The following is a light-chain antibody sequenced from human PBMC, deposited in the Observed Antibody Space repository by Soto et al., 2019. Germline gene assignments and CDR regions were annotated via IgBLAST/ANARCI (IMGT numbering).Light chain of an antibody. CDR3: EHRRTSRTYP. Sequence: IVWTQAPASLCLALGGRCTLSCRASQSVSSYLAGYQQKPGQAPRLLIYEASNRATGIPARFSGSQSTTDYTLPLTRLAPADFAPYYCEHRRTSRTYPFGQGTKVDIK. CDR1: QSVSSY. J-gene: IGKJ2*01. CDR2: EAS. V-gene: IGKV3-11*01.